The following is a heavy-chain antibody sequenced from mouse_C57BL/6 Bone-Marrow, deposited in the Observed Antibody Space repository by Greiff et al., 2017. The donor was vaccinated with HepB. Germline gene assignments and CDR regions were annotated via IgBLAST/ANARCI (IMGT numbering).Heavy chain of an antibody. Sequence: EVQLQQSGAELVRPGASVKLSCTASGFTFKDDYMHWVKQRPEQGLEWIGWIDPENGDTEYAKKFQGKATITADTSSTTAYLQLSSLTSEDTAVYYCDDGYYEVMDYGGRGTSVTV. CDR1: GFTFKDDY. CDR2: IDPENGDT. V-gene: IGHV14-4*01. J-gene: IGHJ4*01. CDR3: DDGYYEVMDY. D-gene: IGHD2-3*01.